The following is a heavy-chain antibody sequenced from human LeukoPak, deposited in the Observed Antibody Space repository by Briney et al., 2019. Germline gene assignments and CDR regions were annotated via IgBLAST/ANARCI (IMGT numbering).Heavy chain of an antibody. CDR2: FYLSGST. V-gene: IGHV4-38-2*02. D-gene: IGHD2-15*01. CDR3: ARDYRLGVVAASHDAFDI. J-gene: IGHJ3*02. Sequence: PSQTLSLTCTVSVYSISSGFYWGWIPQPPGKGLEGIGSFYLSGSTYYNPSLKSRVTLSLDTSNNQFSLKLSSVTAADTAVYYCARDYRLGVVAASHDAFDIWGQGTMVTVSS. CDR1: VYSISSGFY.